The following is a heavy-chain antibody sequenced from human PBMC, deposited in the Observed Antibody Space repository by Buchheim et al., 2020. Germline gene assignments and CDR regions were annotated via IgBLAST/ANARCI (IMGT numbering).Heavy chain of an antibody. D-gene: IGHD5-24*01. CDR3: AREATGDGDAFDI. CDR2: ILYDGSNK. V-gene: IGHV3-30-3*01. CDR1: GFTFSSYA. J-gene: IGHJ3*02. Sequence: QVQLVESGGGVVQPGRSLRLSCAASGFTFSSYAMHWVRQAPGKGLEWVAVILYDGSNKYYADSVKGRFTISRDSSQNTLKLQMNSLRAEDTAVYYCAREATGDGDAFDIWGQGT.